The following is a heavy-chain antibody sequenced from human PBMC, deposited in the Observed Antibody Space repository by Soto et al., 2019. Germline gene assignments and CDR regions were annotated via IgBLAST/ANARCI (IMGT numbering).Heavy chain of an antibody. Sequence: ASVKVSCKASGGTFSSYAISWVRQAPGQGLEWMGGIIPIFGTANYAQKFQGRVTITADESTSTAYMELSSLRSEDTAVYYCARGKAGFWSGYYNNWFDPWGQGTLVTVSS. CDR2: IIPIFGTA. J-gene: IGHJ5*02. V-gene: IGHV1-69*13. CDR1: GGTFSSYA. CDR3: ARGKAGFWSGYYNNWFDP. D-gene: IGHD3-3*01.